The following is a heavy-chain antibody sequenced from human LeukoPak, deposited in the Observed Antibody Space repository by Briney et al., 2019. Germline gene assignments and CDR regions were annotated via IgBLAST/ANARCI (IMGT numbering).Heavy chain of an antibody. CDR2: IYYSGST. V-gene: IGHV4-39*07. CDR3: ARAAYDFWSGYSLTNYYYMDV. J-gene: IGHJ6*03. D-gene: IGHD3-3*01. Sequence: SETLSLTCTVSGGSISSSSYYWGWIRQPPGKGLEWTGSIYYSGSTYYNPSLKSRVTISVDTSKNQFSLKLSSVTAADTAVYYCARAAYDFWSGYSLTNYYYMDVWGKGTTVTVSS. CDR1: GGSISSSSYY.